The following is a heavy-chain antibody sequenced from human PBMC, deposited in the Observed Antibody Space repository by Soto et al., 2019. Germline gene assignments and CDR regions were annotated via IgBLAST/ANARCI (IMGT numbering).Heavy chain of an antibody. J-gene: IGHJ4*02. CDR1: GFTFSSYA. Sequence: PGGSLRLSCAASGFTFSSYAMSWVRQAPGKGLEWVSAISGSGGSTYYADSVKGRFTISRDNSKNTLYLQMNSLRAEDTAVYYCAKDRGQPSSGYQGDYWGQGTLVTVSS. V-gene: IGHV3-23*01. CDR2: ISGSGGST. CDR3: AKDRGQPSSGYQGDY. D-gene: IGHD3-22*01.